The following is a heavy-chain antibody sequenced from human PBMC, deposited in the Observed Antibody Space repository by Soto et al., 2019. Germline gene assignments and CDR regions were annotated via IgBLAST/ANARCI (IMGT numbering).Heavy chain of an antibody. CDR2: ISSSSTTI. V-gene: IGHV3-48*04. J-gene: IGHJ6*02. Sequence: GGSLRLSCAASGFTFKSFEMNWVRQAPGQGLEWLSYISSSSTTIYYADSVKGRFTISRDNSKNSLFLQMNSLRADDTAVYYCARDSFRDYLYYYYGMDVCGQGTTVIVS. CDR1: GFTFKSFE. CDR3: ARDSFRDYLYYYYGMDV. D-gene: IGHD4-17*01.